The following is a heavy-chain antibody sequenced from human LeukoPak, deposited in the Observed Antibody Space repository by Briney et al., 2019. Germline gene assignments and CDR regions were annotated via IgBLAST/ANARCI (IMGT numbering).Heavy chain of an antibody. V-gene: IGHV4-59*01. CDR1: VPSIRSYY. Sequence: PSETLSLTFTVSVPSIRSYYCSWIRQPPGKGLEWIGYRYYSGSTNYNPSLRSRVTMSVDTSKSQFSLKLSSVTAADTAVYYCARVVTLVRGVIFVNWIDPWGQGTPVTVSS. CDR2: RYYSGST. D-gene: IGHD3-10*01. CDR3: ARVVTLVRGVIFVNWIDP. J-gene: IGHJ5*02.